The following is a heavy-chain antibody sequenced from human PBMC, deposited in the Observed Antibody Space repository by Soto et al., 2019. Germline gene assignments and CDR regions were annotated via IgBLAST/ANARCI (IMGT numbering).Heavy chain of an antibody. CDR3: ARLVAGGFDY. CDR1: GGSISSGGYY. Sequence: PSETLSLTCTVSGGSISSGGYYWSWIRQPPGKGLEWIGYIYYSGSTNYNPSLKSRVTISVDTSKNQFSLKLSSVTAADTAVYYCARLVAGGFDYWGQGTLVTVSS. D-gene: IGHD6-19*01. J-gene: IGHJ4*02. CDR2: IYYSGST. V-gene: IGHV4-61*08.